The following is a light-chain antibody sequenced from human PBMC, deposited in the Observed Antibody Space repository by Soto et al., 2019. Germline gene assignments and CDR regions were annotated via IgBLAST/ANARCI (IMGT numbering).Light chain of an antibody. V-gene: IGKV1-5*03. CDR3: QQYNTYWYT. J-gene: IGKJ2*01. Sequence: DIQMTQSPSTLSASVGDRVTITRRASQSIGSWLAWYQQKPGKAPKLLIYKASSLESGVPSRFSGSGSGTEFTLTISSLQPDDFATYYCQQYNTYWYTFGQGTKLEIK. CDR2: KAS. CDR1: QSIGSW.